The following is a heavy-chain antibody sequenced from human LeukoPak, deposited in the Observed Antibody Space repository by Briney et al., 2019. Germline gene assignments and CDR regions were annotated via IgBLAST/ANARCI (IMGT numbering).Heavy chain of an antibody. CDR3: ARGLGQLSSLRYYFDY. J-gene: IGHJ4*02. V-gene: IGHV1-69*04. D-gene: IGHD2-2*01. Sequence: ASVKVSCKASGGTFSSYAISWVRQAPGQGLEWMGRIIPILGIANYAQKFQGRVTITADESTSTAYMELSSLRSEDTAVYYCARGLGQLSSLRYYFDYWGQGTLVTVSS. CDR2: IIPILGIA. CDR1: GGTFSSYA.